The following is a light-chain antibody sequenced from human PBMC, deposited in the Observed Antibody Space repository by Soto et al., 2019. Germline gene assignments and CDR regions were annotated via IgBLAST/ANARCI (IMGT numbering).Light chain of an antibody. CDR3: QHYSNWLGT. CDR1: QSVISS. Sequence: EIVVTQSPALVSVSPGERVTLSCRASQSVISSLAWYQQKLGQAPRLLSYGASTRATGIPARFSGSGSGTEFFLNISSLQSEDSAIYSCQHYSNWLGTFGGGTKVEIK. J-gene: IGKJ4*01. V-gene: IGKV3-15*01. CDR2: GAS.